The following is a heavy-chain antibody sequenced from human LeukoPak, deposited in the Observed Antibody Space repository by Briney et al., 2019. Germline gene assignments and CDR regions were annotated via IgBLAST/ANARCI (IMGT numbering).Heavy chain of an antibody. CDR3: ARVSKIAVAAAY. CDR1: GYTFTGYY. CDR2: INPNSGGT. J-gene: IGHJ4*02. V-gene: IGHV1-2*02. D-gene: IGHD6-19*01. Sequence: ASVKVSCKASGYTFTGYYMHWVRQAPGQGLEWMGWINPNSGGTNYAQKFQGRVTMTRDTSISTAYMELSRLRSDDTAVYYCARVSKIAVAAAYWGQGTLVTVSP.